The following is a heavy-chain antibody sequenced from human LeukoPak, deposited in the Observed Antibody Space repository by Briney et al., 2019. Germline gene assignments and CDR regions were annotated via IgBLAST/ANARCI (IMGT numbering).Heavy chain of an antibody. J-gene: IGHJ4*02. CDR1: GFTVSSNY. D-gene: IGHD1-1*01. CDR3: ARDTTGGDY. V-gene: IGHV3-48*01. CDR2: ISSSSSTI. Sequence: GGSLRLSCAASGFTVSSNYMSWVRQAPGKGLEWVSYISSSSSTIYYADSVKGRFTISRDNAKNSLYLQMNSLRAEDTAVYYCARDTTGGDYWGQGTLVTVSS.